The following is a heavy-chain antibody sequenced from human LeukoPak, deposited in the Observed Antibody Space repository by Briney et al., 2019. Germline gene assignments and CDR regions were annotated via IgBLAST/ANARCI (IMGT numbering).Heavy chain of an antibody. D-gene: IGHD2-2*01. CDR2: IIPIFGTA. CDR1: GGTFSSYA. Sequence: GASVKVSCKASGGTFSSYAISWVRQAPGQGLEWMGGIIPIFGTADYAQKFQGRVTITTDESTSTAYMELSSLRSEDTAVYYCARVSPVVVPAARTNAFDIWGQGTMVTVSS. J-gene: IGHJ3*02. CDR3: ARVSPVVVPAARTNAFDI. V-gene: IGHV1-69*05.